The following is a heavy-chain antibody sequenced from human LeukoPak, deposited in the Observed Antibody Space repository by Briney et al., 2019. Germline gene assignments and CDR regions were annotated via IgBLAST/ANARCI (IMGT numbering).Heavy chain of an antibody. Sequence: NPSETLSLTCTVSGGSISSSSYYWGWIRQPPGKGLEWIGSICYSGSTDYNPSLKSRVTMSVDTSKNQFSLKLSSVTAADTAVYSCARGSVRGEFDPWGQGTLVTVSS. CDR3: ARGSVRGEFDP. V-gene: IGHV4-39*07. CDR1: GGSISSSSYY. CDR2: ICYSGST. D-gene: IGHD3-10*01. J-gene: IGHJ5*02.